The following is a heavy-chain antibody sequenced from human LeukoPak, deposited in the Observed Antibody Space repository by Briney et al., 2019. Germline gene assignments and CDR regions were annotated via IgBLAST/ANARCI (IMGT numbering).Heavy chain of an antibody. Sequence: GGSLRLSCAASGFTFDDYAMHWVRQAPGKGLEWVSGISWNSGSIGYADSVKGRFTISRDNAKNSLYLQMNSLRAEDTAVYYCAKNGADFWSGYSSLEAFDIWGQGTMVTVSS. J-gene: IGHJ3*02. CDR1: GFTFDDYA. D-gene: IGHD3-3*01. CDR2: ISWNSGSI. V-gene: IGHV3-9*01. CDR3: AKNGADFWSGYSSLEAFDI.